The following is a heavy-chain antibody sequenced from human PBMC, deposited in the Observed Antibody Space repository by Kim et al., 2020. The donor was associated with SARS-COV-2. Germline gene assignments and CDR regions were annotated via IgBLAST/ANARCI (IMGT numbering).Heavy chain of an antibody. CDR2: ISGSGGST. CDR1: GFTFSSYA. Sequence: GGSLRLSCAASGFTFSSYAMSWVRQAPGKGLEWVSAISGSGGSTYYADSVKGRFTISRDNSKNTLYLQMNSLRAEDTAVYYCAKDPRFGMVGATTYFDYWGQGTLVTVSS. J-gene: IGHJ4*02. D-gene: IGHD1-26*01. CDR3: AKDPRFGMVGATTYFDY. V-gene: IGHV3-23*01.